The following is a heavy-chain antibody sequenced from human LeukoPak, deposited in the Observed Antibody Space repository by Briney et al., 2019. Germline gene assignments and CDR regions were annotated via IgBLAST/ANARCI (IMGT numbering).Heavy chain of an antibody. J-gene: IGHJ4*02. CDR2: MNPNSGNT. CDR1: GYTFTSYD. CDR3: ASYMVDTAMATDY. V-gene: IGHV1-8*02. Sequence: ASVKVSCKASGYTFTSYDINWVRQATGQGLEWMGWMNPNSGNTGYAQKFQGRVTMTRDTSISTAYMELSRLRSDDTAVYYCASYMVDTAMATDYWGQGTLVTVSS. D-gene: IGHD5-18*01.